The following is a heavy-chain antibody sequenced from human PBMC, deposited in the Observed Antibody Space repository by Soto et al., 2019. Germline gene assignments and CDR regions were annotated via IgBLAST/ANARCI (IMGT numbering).Heavy chain of an antibody. J-gene: IGHJ4*02. CDR1: GDSIGSNVW. V-gene: IGHV4-4*02. D-gene: IGHD6-19*01. CDR2: VYHNGLT. Sequence: SETLSLTCAVSGDSIGSNVWWSWVRQPPGKGLEWIGEVYHNGLTDYNPSLKGRVTMSADTSKNQFSLNVTSVTAADTAMYYCARDAAVPGETDRFDYWAREPWSPSPQ. CDR3: ARDAAVPGETDRFDY.